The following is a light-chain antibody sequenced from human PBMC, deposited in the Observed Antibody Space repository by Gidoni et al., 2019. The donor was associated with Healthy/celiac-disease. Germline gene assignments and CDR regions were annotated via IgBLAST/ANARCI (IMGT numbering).Light chain of an antibody. CDR3: QQANSFPVT. J-gene: IGKJ5*01. V-gene: IGKV1D-12*01. Sequence: DIQMTQSPSSVSASLGDRVTITCRASEGLSIWLAWYQQKPGKAPNLLIYAASSLQSGVPSRFSGRGSGTEFTLTISSLQPEDFATYYCQQANSFPVTFGQGTRLEIK. CDR2: AAS. CDR1: EGLSIW.